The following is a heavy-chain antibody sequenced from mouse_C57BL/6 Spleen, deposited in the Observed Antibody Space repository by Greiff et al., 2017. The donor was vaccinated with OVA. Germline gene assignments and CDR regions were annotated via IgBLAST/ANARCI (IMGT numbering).Heavy chain of an antibody. J-gene: IGHJ2*01. CDR2: IRLKSDNYAT. CDR1: GFTFSNYW. Sequence: EVKVVESGGGLVQPGGSMKLSCVASGFTFSNYWMNWVRQSPEKGLEWVAQIRLKSDNYATHYAESVKGRFTISRDDSKSSVYRQMNNLRAEDTGRYYCTGSKQGHWFDYWGQGTTLTVSS. D-gene: IGHD4-1*01. CDR3: TGSKQGHWFDY. V-gene: IGHV6-3*01.